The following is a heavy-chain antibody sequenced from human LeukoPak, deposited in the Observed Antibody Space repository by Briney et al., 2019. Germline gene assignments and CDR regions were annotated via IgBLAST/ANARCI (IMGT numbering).Heavy chain of an antibody. CDR2: INAGNGNT. CDR3: ASSKAGSGVLDY. Sequence: ASVKVSCKASGYTFTSYAMHWLRQAPGQRLEWMGWINAGNGNTKYSQKFQGRVTITRDTSASTAYMELSSLRSEDTAVYYCASSKAGSGVLDYWGQGTLVTVSS. CDR1: GYTFTSYA. D-gene: IGHD6-19*01. J-gene: IGHJ4*02. V-gene: IGHV1-3*01.